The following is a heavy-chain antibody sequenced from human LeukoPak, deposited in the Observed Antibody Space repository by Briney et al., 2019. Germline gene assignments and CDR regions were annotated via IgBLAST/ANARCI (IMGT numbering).Heavy chain of an antibody. CDR3: AKATTDGDYVGAYYYYYMDV. Sequence: GGSLRLSCAASGFSFTTYRMSWVRQAPGKGLEWVSAISGSGGSTYYADSVKGRFTISRDNSKNTLYLQMNSLRAEDTAVYYCAKATTDGDYVGAYYYYYMDVWGKGTTVTISS. V-gene: IGHV3-23*01. D-gene: IGHD4-17*01. CDR1: GFSFTTYR. J-gene: IGHJ6*03. CDR2: ISGSGGST.